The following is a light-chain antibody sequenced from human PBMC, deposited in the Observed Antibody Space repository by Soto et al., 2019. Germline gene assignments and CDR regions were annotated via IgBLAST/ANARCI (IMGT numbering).Light chain of an antibody. V-gene: IGLV2-11*01. CDR2: DVS. J-gene: IGLJ2*01. CDR1: SSDVGGYNS. Sequence: QSALTQPRSVSGSPGQSVTISCTGTSSDVGGYNSVSWYQQHPGKAPKLMIFDVSKRPSGVPVRFSGSKSGNTASLTISGLQVEDEGDYYCFSYAGSFVVFGGGTKLTVL. CDR3: FSYAGSFVV.